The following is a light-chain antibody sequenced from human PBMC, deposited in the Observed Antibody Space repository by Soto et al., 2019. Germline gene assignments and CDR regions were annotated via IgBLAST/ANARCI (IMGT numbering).Light chain of an antibody. CDR1: SSQIGAGYD. CDR2: GNS. Sequence: SVLTPPPSMYGGPGQRGTISCTGGSSQIGAGYDVHWYQQLPGTAPKLLIYGNSNRPSGVPDRFSGSKSGTSASLAITGLQAEDEADYYCQSYDSSLSGSYVFGTGTKVTVL. V-gene: IGLV1-40*01. CDR3: QSYDSSLSGSYV. J-gene: IGLJ1*01.